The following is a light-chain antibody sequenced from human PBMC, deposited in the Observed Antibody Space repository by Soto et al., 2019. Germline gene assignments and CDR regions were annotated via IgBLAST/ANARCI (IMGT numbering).Light chain of an antibody. CDR2: DAS. J-gene: IGKJ4*02. CDR1: QTINKY. Sequence: DILLTQSPSSLSASVGDRATITCRPSQTINKYLIWFQQKPGQAPRPLIYDASTLNSGVPARFSGSGSGTYFTLTISSLELDDFAFYYCQQGLSTPCSFGGGTKVEI. V-gene: IGKV1-39*01. CDR3: QQGLSTPCS.